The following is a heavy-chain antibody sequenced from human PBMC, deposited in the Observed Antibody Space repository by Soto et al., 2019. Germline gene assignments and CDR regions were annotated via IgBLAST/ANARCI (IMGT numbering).Heavy chain of an antibody. V-gene: IGHV3-30*18. CDR3: AKRKDNWNYYYGMDV. J-gene: IGHJ6*02. D-gene: IGHD1-20*01. CDR1: GFTFSSYG. CDR2: ISYDGSNK. Sequence: GGSLRLSCAASGFTFSSYGMHWVRQAPGKGLEWVAVISYDGSNKYYADSVKGRFTISRDNSKNTLYLQMNSLRAEDTAVYYCAKRKDNWNYYYGMDVWGQGTTVTVSS.